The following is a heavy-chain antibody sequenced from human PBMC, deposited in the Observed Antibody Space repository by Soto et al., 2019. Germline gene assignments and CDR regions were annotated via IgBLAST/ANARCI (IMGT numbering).Heavy chain of an antibody. CDR1: GFTFGDYA. V-gene: IGHV3-49*03. CDR2: IRSKAYGGTT. J-gene: IGHJ5*02. D-gene: IGHD3-3*01. CDR3: TREGITIFGVLRWLDP. Sequence: LRLSCTASGFTFGDYAMSWFRQAPGKGLEWVGFIRSKAYGGTTEYAASVKGRFTISRDDSKSIAYLQMNSLKTEDTAVYYCTREGITIFGVLRWLDPWGQGTLVTVSS.